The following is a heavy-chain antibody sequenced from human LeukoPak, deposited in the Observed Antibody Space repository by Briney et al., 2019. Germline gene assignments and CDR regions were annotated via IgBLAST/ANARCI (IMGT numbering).Heavy chain of an antibody. J-gene: IGHJ3*02. CDR3: AKLQAAAGGIDAFDI. V-gene: IGHV3-23*01. Sequence: PGGSLRLSCAASGFTFSSYAMSWVRQAPGKGLEWVSGIRGSGGSTYYADSVKGRFTISRDNSKNALYLQMNSLRAEDTAVYYCAKLQAAAGGIDAFDIWGQGTMVTVSS. CDR1: GFTFSSYA. D-gene: IGHD6-13*01. CDR2: IRGSGGST.